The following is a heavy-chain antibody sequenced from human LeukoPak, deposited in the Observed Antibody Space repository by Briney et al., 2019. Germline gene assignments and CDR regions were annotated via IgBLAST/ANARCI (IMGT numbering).Heavy chain of an antibody. J-gene: IGHJ5*02. CDR2: INPNSGGT. CDR3: AREGDFWSGYYLSTNWFDP. CDR1: GYTFTGYY. Sequence: ASVKVSCKASGYTFTGYYMHWVRQAPGQGLEWMGWINPNSGGTNYAQKFQGRVIMTRDTSISTAYMELSRLRSDDTAVYYCAREGDFWSGYYLSTNWFDPWGQGTLVTVSS. V-gene: IGHV1-2*02. D-gene: IGHD3-3*01.